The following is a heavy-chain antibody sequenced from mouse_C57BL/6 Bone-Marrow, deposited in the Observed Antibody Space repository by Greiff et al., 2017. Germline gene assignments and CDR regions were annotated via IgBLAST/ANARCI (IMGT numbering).Heavy chain of an antibody. D-gene: IGHD1-1*01. Sequence: QVQLQQPGAELVKPGASVKMSCKASGYTFTSYWITWVKQRPGQGLEWIGDIYPGSGSTNYNEKFKSKATLTVDTSSSTDYMQLSSLTSEDSAVYDCARWGITTVVGAMDDWGQGTSVTVSS. V-gene: IGHV1-55*01. CDR2: IYPGSGST. CDR3: ARWGITTVVGAMDD. CDR1: GYTFTSYW. J-gene: IGHJ4*01.